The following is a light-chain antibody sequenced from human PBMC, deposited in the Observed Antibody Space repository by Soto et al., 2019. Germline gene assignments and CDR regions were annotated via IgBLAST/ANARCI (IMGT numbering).Light chain of an antibody. CDR1: QSVSYN. Sequence: ETIVTQSPATLSVSPWDIATPSWRASQSVSYNLAWYQQKPGQAPRLLIYDASTRATGIPARFSGSASGTEFTLTISSLLSEDFAVYYCQQYNNWPLTFGGGTKVDIK. V-gene: IGKV3D-15*01. CDR3: QQYNNWPLT. J-gene: IGKJ4*01. CDR2: DAS.